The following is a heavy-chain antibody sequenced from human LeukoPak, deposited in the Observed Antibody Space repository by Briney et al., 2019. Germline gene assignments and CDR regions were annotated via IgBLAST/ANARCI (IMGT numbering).Heavy chain of an antibody. CDR3: ARGYCSSTSCYLGNYMDV. V-gene: IGHV1-2*02. J-gene: IGHJ6*03. D-gene: IGHD2-2*01. CDR2: INPNSGGT. Sequence: ASVKVSCKASGYTFTGYYMHRVRQAPGQGLEWMGWINPNSGGTNYAQKFQGRVTMTRDTSISTAYMELSRLRSDDTAVYYCARGYCSSTSCYLGNYMDVWGKGTTVTVSS. CDR1: GYTFTGYY.